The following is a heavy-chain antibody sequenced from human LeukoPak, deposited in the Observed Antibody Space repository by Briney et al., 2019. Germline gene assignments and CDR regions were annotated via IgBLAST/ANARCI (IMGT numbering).Heavy chain of an antibody. D-gene: IGHD3-10*01. CDR3: ARGTMVRFRY. CDR1: GGSISSYY. CDR2: IYYSGST. J-gene: IGHJ4*02. Sequence: PSETLSLTCTVSGGSISSYYWSWIRQPPGKGLEWIGYIYYSGSTNYNPSLKSRVTISVDTSKKQFSLKLRSVTAADTAVYYCARGTMVRFRYWGQGTLVTVSS. V-gene: IGHV4-59*01.